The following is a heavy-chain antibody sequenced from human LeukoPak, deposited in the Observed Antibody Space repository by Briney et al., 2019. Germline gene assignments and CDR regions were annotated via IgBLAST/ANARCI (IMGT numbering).Heavy chain of an antibody. CDR2: INHSGST. CDR1: GGSFSGYY. Sequence: SETLPLTCAVYGGSFSGYYWSWIRQPPGKGLEWIGEINHSGSTNYNPSLKSRVTISVDTSKNQFSLKLSSVTAADTAVYYCARGAPYYYGSGSTFDYWGQGTLVTVSS. CDR3: ARGAPYYYGSGSTFDY. D-gene: IGHD3-10*01. J-gene: IGHJ4*02. V-gene: IGHV4-34*01.